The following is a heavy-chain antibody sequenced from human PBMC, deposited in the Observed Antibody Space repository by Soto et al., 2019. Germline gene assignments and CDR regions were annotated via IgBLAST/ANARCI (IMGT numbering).Heavy chain of an antibody. D-gene: IGHD2-15*01. J-gene: IGHJ4*02. CDR1: GYFFASYS. CDR2: INPSVGST. V-gene: IGHV1-46*01. CDR3: ARESAGRDEFQSSGDFDY. Sequence: QVQLVQSGAEVKKPGASVKVSCKASGYFFASYSMHWVRQAPGQGLEWMGMINPSVGSTSYVEKFDGRVNMPRDTSTSTVYMELSGLRSEDTAVYYCARESAGRDEFQSSGDFDYWGQGTLVTVSS.